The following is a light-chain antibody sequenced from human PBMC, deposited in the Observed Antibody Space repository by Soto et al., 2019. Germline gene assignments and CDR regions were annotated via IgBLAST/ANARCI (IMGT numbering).Light chain of an antibody. Sequence: DIQMTQSPSTLSASVGDRVTITCRASQSIRSWLAWYQQKPGKAPKLLIYDASSLESGVPSRFSGSGSGTEFTLTISSLQPDDFATYYCQQYNSYPTCGQGTKLEIK. V-gene: IGKV1-5*01. J-gene: IGKJ2*01. CDR1: QSIRSW. CDR2: DAS. CDR3: QQYNSYPT.